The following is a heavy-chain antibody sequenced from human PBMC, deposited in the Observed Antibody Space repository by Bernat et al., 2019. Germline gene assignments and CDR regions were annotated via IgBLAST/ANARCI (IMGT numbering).Heavy chain of an antibody. Sequence: EVQLVESGGGLAQPGGSLRLSCAASRFTFRNYEMNWVRQAPGKGLEWISYISSSGSTTYYADSVKGRFTISRDNAENSLYLQMNSLRAEDTAVYYCARVMEKRSSAWNADDYWGQGTLVTVSS. D-gene: IGHD6-19*01. CDR1: RFTFRNYE. J-gene: IGHJ4*02. CDR2: ISSSGSTT. CDR3: ARVMEKRSSAWNADDY. V-gene: IGHV3-48*03.